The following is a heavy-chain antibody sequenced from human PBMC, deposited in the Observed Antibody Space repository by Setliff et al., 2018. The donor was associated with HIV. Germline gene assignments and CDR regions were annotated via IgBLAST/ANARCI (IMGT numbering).Heavy chain of an antibody. Sequence: KTSETLSLTCTVSGGSISSGSYYWSWIRQPAGKGLEWIGRIYTRGSTNYNPSLKSRVTISVDTSKNQFSLQLSSVTAADTAVYYCAGSWSGYPLSFGYWGQGTLVTVSS. D-gene: IGHD3-3*01. J-gene: IGHJ4*02. V-gene: IGHV4-61*02. CDR3: AGSWSGYPLSFGY. CDR2: IYTRGST. CDR1: GGSISSGSYY.